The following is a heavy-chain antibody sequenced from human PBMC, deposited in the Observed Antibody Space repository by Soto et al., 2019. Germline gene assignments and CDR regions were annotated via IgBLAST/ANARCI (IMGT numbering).Heavy chain of an antibody. CDR1: GFTFSSYG. V-gene: IGHV3-33*01. J-gene: IGHJ6*02. D-gene: IGHD3-3*01. CDR2: IWYDGSNK. CDR3: ARDPLFGVVRRGLYYYGMGV. Sequence: GGSLRLSCAASGFTFSSYGMHWVRQAPGKGLEWVAVIWYDGSNKYYADSVKGRFTISRDNSKNTLYLQMNSLRAEDTAVYYCARDPLFGVVRRGLYYYGMGVWGQGTTVTVSS.